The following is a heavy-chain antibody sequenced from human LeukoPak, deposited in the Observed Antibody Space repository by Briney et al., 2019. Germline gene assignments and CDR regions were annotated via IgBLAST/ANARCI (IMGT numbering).Heavy chain of an antibody. CDR3: AKVTYYYDSSGYYYGWFDP. J-gene: IGHJ5*02. CDR2: ISSSGSTI. D-gene: IGHD3-22*01. V-gene: IGHV3-11*01. CDR1: GFTFSDYY. Sequence: PGGSLRLSCAASGFTFSDYYMSWIRQAPGKGLEWVSYISSSGSTIYYADSVKGRFTISRDNAKNTLYLQMSSLRAEDTAVYYCAKVTYYYDSSGYYYGWFDPWGQGTLVTVSS.